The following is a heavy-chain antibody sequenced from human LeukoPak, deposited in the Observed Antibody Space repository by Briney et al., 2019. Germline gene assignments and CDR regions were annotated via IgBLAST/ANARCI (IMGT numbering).Heavy chain of an antibody. D-gene: IGHD2-15*01. CDR1: GYTFTSYG. Sequence: ASVKVSCKASGYTFTSYGISWVRQAPGQGLEWMGWISAYNGNTNYAQKLQGRVTMTTDTSTSTAYMELRSLRSDDTAVYYCARGYCSGGGCPKNWFDPWGQGTLVTVSS. V-gene: IGHV1-18*01. J-gene: IGHJ5*02. CDR3: ARGYCSGGGCPKNWFDP. CDR2: ISAYNGNT.